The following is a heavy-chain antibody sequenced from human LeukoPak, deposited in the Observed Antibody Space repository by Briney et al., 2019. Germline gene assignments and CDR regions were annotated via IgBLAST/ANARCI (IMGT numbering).Heavy chain of an antibody. CDR2: INWNGGRT. Sequence: GGSLRLSCAASGFTFDDYGMSWVRQAPGKGLEWVSGINWNGGRTGYANSVKGRFTISRDNAKNSLYLQMNSLRAEDTALYYCARDQVTTTLYYYYYYMDVWGKGTTVTISS. J-gene: IGHJ6*03. CDR3: ARDQVTTTLYYYYYYMDV. D-gene: IGHD4-17*01. CDR1: GFTFDDYG. V-gene: IGHV3-20*04.